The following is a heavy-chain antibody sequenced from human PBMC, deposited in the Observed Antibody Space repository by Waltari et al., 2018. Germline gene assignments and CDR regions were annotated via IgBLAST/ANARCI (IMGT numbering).Heavy chain of an antibody. CDR2: INGDGGST. D-gene: IGHD2-2*01. J-gene: IGHJ5*02. CDR3: TRTRYCSTTSCQVDWFDP. Sequence: EVQLVESGGGLVQPGGCLRLPCAASGFTFSSYWMLWVRQAPGKGLVWVSRINGDGGSTSYADSVKGRFTISRDNANNTLYLQMNSLRAEDTAVYYCTRTRYCSTTSCQVDWFDPWGQGTLVTVSS. CDR1: GFTFSSYW. V-gene: IGHV3-74*01.